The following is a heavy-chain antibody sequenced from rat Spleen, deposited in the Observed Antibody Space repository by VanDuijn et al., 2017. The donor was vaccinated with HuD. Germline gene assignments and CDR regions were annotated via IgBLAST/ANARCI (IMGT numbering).Heavy chain of an antibody. Sequence: EVQLVESGGGLVQPGRSLKLSCAASGFSFSDYNMAWVRQAPTKGLEWVATISSEGRSSYYRDSVKGRFTISRDSAKSTLYLQMDGLRSEDTATYYCARQNAGYGYFDYWGQGVMVTVSS. D-gene: IGHD4-3*01. CDR3: ARQNAGYGYFDY. CDR1: GFSFSDYN. J-gene: IGHJ2*01. CDR2: ISSEGRSS. V-gene: IGHV5-7*01.